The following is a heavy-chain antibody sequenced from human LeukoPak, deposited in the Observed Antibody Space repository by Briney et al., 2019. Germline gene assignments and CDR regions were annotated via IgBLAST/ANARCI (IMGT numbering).Heavy chain of an antibody. V-gene: IGHV1-2*02. CDR3: ARGVSMGASGSAFDY. D-gene: IGHD3-10*01. J-gene: IGHJ4*02. CDR2: LNPNSGAT. Sequence: GASVKVSCKTSGYTFTDYCMHWVRQAPGQGLEWMGWLNPNSGATTYAPKFQGRVTMARDTSISTAYMELSGLRSDDTALYYCARGVSMGASGSAFDYWGQGTLVTVSS. CDR1: GYTFTDYC.